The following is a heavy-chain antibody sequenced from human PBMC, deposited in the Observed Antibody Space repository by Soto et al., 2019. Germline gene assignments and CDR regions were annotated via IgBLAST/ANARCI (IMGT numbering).Heavy chain of an antibody. D-gene: IGHD4-17*01. Sequence: SETLSLTCAVYGGSFSGYYWSWIRQPPGKGLEWIGEINHSGSTNYNPSLKSRVTISVDTSKNQFSLKLSSVTAADTAVYYCARRLNYGDYDYWGQGTLVT. J-gene: IGHJ4*02. CDR2: INHSGST. CDR1: GGSFSGYY. V-gene: IGHV4-34*01. CDR3: ARRLNYGDYDY.